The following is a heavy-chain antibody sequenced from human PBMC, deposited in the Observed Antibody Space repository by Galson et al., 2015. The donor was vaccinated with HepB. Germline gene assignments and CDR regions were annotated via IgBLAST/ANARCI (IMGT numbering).Heavy chain of an antibody. CDR1: GDSVSSNDAA. J-gene: IGHJ2*01. Sequence: CAISGDSVSSNDAAWNWIRQSPSRGLEWLRRTYYMSKWFTDYAVSVKSRITINADTTKNQFSLHLTSVTPADTALYYCAREAVRSSWHTQGYWYFDLWGRGTLVTVSS. D-gene: IGHD6-13*01. V-gene: IGHV6-1*01. CDR2: TYYMSKWFT. CDR3: AREAVRSSWHTQGYWYFDL.